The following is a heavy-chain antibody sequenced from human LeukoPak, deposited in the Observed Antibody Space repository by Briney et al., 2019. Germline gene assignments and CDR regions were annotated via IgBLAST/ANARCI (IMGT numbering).Heavy chain of an antibody. V-gene: IGHV3-21*01. CDR2: ISPTSAYI. CDR1: GFTLSGHS. Sequence: GGSLRLSCAATGFTLSGHSMNWVRQAPGKGLDWVSSISPTSAYIYYQDSVKGRFTISRDNAKNSLYLQMNSLRAEDTAVYYCARVSPLLWFGELSNWFDPWGQGTLVTVSS. CDR3: ARVSPLLWFGELSNWFDP. D-gene: IGHD3-10*01. J-gene: IGHJ5*02.